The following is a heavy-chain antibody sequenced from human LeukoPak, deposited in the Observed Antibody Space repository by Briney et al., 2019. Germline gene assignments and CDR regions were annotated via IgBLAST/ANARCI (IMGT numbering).Heavy chain of an antibody. CDR2: ISSSSSTI. J-gene: IGHJ3*02. CDR1: GFTFSSYS. Sequence: GGSLRLSCAASGFTFSSYSMNWVRQAPGKGLEWVSYISSSSSTIYYADSVKGRFTISRDNAMKSLYLQMNSLRDEDTAVYYCARGPEGPGSYNDAFDIWGQGTMVTVSS. CDR3: ARGPEGPGSYNDAFDI. V-gene: IGHV3-48*02. D-gene: IGHD1-26*01.